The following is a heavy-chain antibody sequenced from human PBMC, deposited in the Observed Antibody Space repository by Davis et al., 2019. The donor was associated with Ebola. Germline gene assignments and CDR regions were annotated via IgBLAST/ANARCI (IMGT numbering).Heavy chain of an antibody. D-gene: IGHD6-25*01. CDR3: ARLRVAASREGWFDP. CDR2: INHSGST. CDR1: GGSFSNYY. Sequence: MPSETLSLTCAVYGGSFSNYYWSWVRQPPGKGLEWIGEINHSGSTNYNPSLKSRVTISVDTSKNQFSLKLSSVTAADTAVYYCARLRVAASREGWFDPWGQGTLVTVSS. V-gene: IGHV4-34*01. J-gene: IGHJ5*02.